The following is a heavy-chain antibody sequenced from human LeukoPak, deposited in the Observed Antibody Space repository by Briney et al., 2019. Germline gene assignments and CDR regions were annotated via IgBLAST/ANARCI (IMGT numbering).Heavy chain of an antibody. D-gene: IGHD4-17*01. Sequence: ASVKVSCKASGYTSTNFGISWVRQAPGQGLEWMGWISANNGNTNYAQRLQGRVTMTTDTSTSTAYMELRSLRSDDTAVYYCARDRDYGDYNTQDLFVYWGQGTLVTVSS. J-gene: IGHJ4*02. CDR2: ISANNGNT. CDR1: GYTSTNFG. CDR3: ARDRDYGDYNTQDLFVY. V-gene: IGHV1-18*01.